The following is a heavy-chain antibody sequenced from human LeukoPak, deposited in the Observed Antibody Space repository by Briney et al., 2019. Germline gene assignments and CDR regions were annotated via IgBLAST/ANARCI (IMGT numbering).Heavy chain of an antibody. CDR2: IIPIFGTA. CDR3: ARSVTPLLGYYYYMDV. V-gene: IGHV1-69*05. Sequence: SVKVSCKASGYTFTSYYMHWVRQAPGQGLEWMGGIIPIFGTANYAQKFQGRVTITTDESTSTAYMELSSLRSEDTAVYYCARSVTPLLGYYYYMDVWGKGTTVTVSS. J-gene: IGHJ6*03. D-gene: IGHD4-23*01. CDR1: GYTFTSYY.